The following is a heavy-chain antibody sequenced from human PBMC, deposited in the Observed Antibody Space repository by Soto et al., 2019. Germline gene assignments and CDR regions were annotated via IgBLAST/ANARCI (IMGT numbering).Heavy chain of an antibody. CDR3: ARDYGDYNFDY. D-gene: IGHD4-17*01. V-gene: IGHV1-46*03. Sequence: QVQLVQSGAEVKKPGASVKVSCKASGYTFTSYYMHWVRQAPGQGLEWMGIINPSGGSTSYAQKCQGRVTMTRDTSTSTDYMELSSLRSEDTAVYYCARDYGDYNFDYWGQGTLVTVSS. CDR1: GYTFTSYY. CDR2: INPSGGST. J-gene: IGHJ4*02.